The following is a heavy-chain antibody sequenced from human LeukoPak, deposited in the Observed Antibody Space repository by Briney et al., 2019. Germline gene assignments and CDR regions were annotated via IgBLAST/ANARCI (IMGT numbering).Heavy chain of an antibody. J-gene: IGHJ5*01. D-gene: IGHD6-19*01. CDR3: ARGIGSGWYSTRFDS. CDR2: IYYSGST. CDR1: GGSISSGGYY. V-gene: IGHV4-31*03. Sequence: PSETLSLTCTVSGGSISSGGYYWSWIRQHPGKGLEWIGYIYYSGSTYYNPSLKSRVTISVDTSKNQFSLKLSSVTAADTAVYYCARGIGSGWYSTRFDSWGQGTLVTVSS.